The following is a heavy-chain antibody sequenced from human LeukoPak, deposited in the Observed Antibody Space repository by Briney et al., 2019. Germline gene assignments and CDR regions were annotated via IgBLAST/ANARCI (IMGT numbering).Heavy chain of an antibody. J-gene: IGHJ4*02. Sequence: GGSLRLSCAASGFTFSNYGMHWVRQAPGKGLEWVAVIWYDGSNKYYPDSVKGRFTISRDNAKSTLYLQMNSLRAEDTAVYYCARGYGSGGFDYWGQGTLVTVSS. CDR1: GFTFSNYG. D-gene: IGHD3-10*01. CDR3: ARGYGSGGFDY. CDR2: IWYDGSNK. V-gene: IGHV3-33*03.